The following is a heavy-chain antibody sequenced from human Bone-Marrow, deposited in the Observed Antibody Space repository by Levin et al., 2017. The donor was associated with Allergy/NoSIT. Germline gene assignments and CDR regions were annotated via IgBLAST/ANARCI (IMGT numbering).Heavy chain of an antibody. CDR1: GASVSRSSW. J-gene: IGHJ4*02. CDR2: IYRTGLS. V-gene: IGHV4-4*02. CDR3: ARANYGNQFDY. Sequence: SETLSLTCAVSGASVSRSSWWNWVRQPPGKGLEWIGEIYRTGLSNYNPSLKSRVTMSVDTSNNQFSLRLTSVTAADTAIYFCARANYGNQFDYWGPGTLVTVSS. D-gene: IGHD3-16*01.